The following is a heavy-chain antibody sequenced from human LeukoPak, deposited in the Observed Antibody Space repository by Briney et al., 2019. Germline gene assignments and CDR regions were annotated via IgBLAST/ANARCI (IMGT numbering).Heavy chain of an antibody. Sequence: PSETLSLTCTVSGGSISSGAYYWSWVRQHPGKGLEWIAYIYYSGSPYYNLSLKSRVTISVDTSNNQFSLKLSSVTAADTAVYYCARTHITGTGYFDYWGQGTLVTVSS. CDR3: ARTHITGTGYFDY. D-gene: IGHD1-20*01. CDR1: GGSISSGAYY. J-gene: IGHJ4*02. V-gene: IGHV4-31*03. CDR2: IYYSGSP.